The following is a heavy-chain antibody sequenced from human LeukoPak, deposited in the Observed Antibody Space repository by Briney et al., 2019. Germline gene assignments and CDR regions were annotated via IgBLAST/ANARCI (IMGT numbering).Heavy chain of an antibody. CDR3: ATSVGDGYDSN. Sequence: GGSLRLSCAASGFTFSSYWMSWVRQAPGKGLEWVANIKQDGSEKYYVDSVKGRFTVSRDNAKNSLYLQMNSLRAEDTAVYYCATSVGDGYDSNWGQGTLVTVSS. J-gene: IGHJ4*02. CDR2: IKQDGSEK. CDR1: GFTFSSYW. D-gene: IGHD5-12*01. V-gene: IGHV3-7*01.